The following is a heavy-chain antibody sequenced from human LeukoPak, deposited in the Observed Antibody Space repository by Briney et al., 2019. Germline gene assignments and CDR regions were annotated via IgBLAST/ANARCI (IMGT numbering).Heavy chain of an antibody. D-gene: IGHD1-1*01. CDR2: LDPSGSQK. CDR3: AIWTSGNY. V-gene: IGHV3-7*01. Sequence: GGSLRLSCAASGFTFNRSWMNWVRQAPGKGLEWVANLDPSGSQKRYVDTVKGRFIISKDNPGASLYLDMYSLRAEDTAIYYCAIWTSGNYWGQGTLVTVSS. J-gene: IGHJ4*02. CDR1: GFTFNRSW.